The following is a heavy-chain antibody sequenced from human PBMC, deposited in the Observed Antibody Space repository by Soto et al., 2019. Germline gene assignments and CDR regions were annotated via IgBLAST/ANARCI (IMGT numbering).Heavy chain of an antibody. CDR2: IWYDGSNK. CDR1: GFTCSSFG. CDR3: ARDDHSSGWFWGAFDT. D-gene: IGHD6-19*01. J-gene: IGHJ3*02. Sequence: QVQLVESGGGVVQHGRSLRLSCAASGFTCSSFGMHWVRQAPGTGLEWVAVIWYDGSNKYYADSVKGRFIISRDNYKNSRYLQMNSLRADGTAVYYCARDDHSSGWFWGAFDTWGQGTMVTVSA. V-gene: IGHV3-33*01.